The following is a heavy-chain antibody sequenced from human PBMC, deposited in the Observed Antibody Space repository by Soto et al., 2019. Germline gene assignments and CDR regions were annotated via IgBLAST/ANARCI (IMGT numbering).Heavy chain of an antibody. CDR2: ISYTSSTI. V-gene: IGHV3-48*02. CDR3: ARDNGLAGSFDP. D-gene: IGHD2-21*01. Sequence: GGSLRLSCAASGFTFTTYSMNWVRQAPGKGLEWVSYISYTSSTIYYADSVRGRFTISRDNAKNSLFLQMNSLRDEDTAVYYCARDNGLAGSFDPWGQGTLVTVSS. J-gene: IGHJ5*02. CDR1: GFTFTTYS.